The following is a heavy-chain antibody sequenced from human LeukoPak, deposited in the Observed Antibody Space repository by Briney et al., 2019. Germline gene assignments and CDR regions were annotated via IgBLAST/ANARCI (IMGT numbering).Heavy chain of an antibody. CDR1: GFTFSSYG. Sequence: GGSLRLSCAASGFTFSSYGMHWVRQAPGKGLEWVANIKQDGSEKYYVDFVKGRFTISRDNAKNSLYLQMNSLRAEDTAVYYCARSLGRLQSPVFDYWGQGTLVTVSS. CDR2: IKQDGSEK. J-gene: IGHJ4*02. CDR3: ARSLGRLQSPVFDY. V-gene: IGHV3-7*01. D-gene: IGHD5-24*01.